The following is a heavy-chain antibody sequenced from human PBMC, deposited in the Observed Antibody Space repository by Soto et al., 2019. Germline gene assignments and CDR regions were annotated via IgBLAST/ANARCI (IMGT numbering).Heavy chain of an antibody. CDR3: AKDRGWVVVITTEFDY. CDR1: GFTFSSYG. CDR2: ISYDGSNK. Sequence: QVQLVESGGGVVQPGRSLRLSCAASGFTFSSYGMHWVRQAPGKGLEWVAVISYDGSNKYYADSVKGRFTISRDNSKNTLYLQMNSLRADDTAVYYCAKDRGWVVVITTEFDYWGQGTLVTVSS. D-gene: IGHD3-22*01. J-gene: IGHJ4*02. V-gene: IGHV3-30*18.